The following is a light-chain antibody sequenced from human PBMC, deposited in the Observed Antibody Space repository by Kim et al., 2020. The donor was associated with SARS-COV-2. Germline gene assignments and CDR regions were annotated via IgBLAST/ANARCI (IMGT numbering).Light chain of an antibody. CDR1: RSDIGAYDY. CDR3: SSYTGIVTL. V-gene: IGLV2-14*03. CDR2: DVS. Sequence: QSALTQPASVSGSPGQSITISCTGTRSDIGAYDYVSWYQQYPGKAPKLIISDVSNRPSGISTRFSGSKSGNTASLTISGLQTEDEAIYHCSSYTGIVTLFGGGTQLTVL. J-gene: IGLJ3*02.